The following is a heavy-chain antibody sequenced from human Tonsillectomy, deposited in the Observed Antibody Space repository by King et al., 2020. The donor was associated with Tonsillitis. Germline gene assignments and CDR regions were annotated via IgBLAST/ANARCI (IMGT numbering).Heavy chain of an antibody. V-gene: IGHV3-23*04. J-gene: IGHJ4*02. CDR2: ISGSGGST. CDR3: AKVVSTAMVYYFDS. CDR1: GFTFSSSA. D-gene: IGHD5-18*01. Sequence: VQLVESGGGLVQPGGSLRLSCAASGFTFSSSAMAWVRQAPGKGLEWVSGISGSGGSTYYADSVKGRFTISRDNSKNTLYLQMNILGAEDTAPYYCAKVVSTAMVYYFDSWGQGPLVTVSS.